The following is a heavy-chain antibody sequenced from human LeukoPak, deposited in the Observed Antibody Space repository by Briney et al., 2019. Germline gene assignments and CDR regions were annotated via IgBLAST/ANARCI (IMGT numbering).Heavy chain of an antibody. CDR1: GGSFSGYY. D-gene: IGHD4-17*01. J-gene: IGHJ3*02. CDR2: INHSGST. V-gene: IGHV4-34*01. Sequence: SETLSLTCAVYGGSFSGYYWSWIRQPPGKGLEWIGEINHSGSTNYNPSLKSRVTISVDTSKNHFSLKLSSVTAADTAVYYCARERRDYGVEDAFDIWGQGTMVTVSS. CDR3: ARERRDYGVEDAFDI.